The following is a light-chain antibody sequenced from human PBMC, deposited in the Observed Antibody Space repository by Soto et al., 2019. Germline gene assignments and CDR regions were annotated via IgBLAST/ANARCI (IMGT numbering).Light chain of an antibody. CDR2: RNN. Sequence: QSALTQPPSASVAPGQRVTISCSGSTSNIGDNYVYWYQQLPGTAPKLLIYRNNLRPSGVPDRFSGSKSGTSASLAISGLRYEDEADYYCSSWDDRSATLVFGGGTKLTVL. CDR1: TSNIGDNY. CDR3: SSWDDRSATLV. J-gene: IGLJ2*01. V-gene: IGLV1-47*01.